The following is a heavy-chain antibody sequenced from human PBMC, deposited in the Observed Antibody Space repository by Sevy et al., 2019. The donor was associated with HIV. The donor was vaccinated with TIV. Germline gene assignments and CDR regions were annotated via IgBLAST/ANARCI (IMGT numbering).Heavy chain of an antibody. Sequence: GGSLRLSCAASGFTFSSYGMHWVRQAPGKGLEWVSAISGSGDSTYYADSVKGRFTISRDNSKNTLYLQMNSLRAEDTAVYYCAKILGDFWSGYFDYWGQGTLVTVSS. D-gene: IGHD3-3*01. CDR3: AKILGDFWSGYFDY. V-gene: IGHV3-23*01. CDR1: GFTFSSYG. CDR2: ISGSGDST. J-gene: IGHJ4*02.